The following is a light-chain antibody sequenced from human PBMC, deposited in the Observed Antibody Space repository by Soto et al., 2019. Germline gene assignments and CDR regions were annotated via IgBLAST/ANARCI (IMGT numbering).Light chain of an antibody. V-gene: IGKV3-11*01. Sequence: EIELTQSPATLSLSPGERATLSCRASQSVSSSLAWYQQKPGKAPSLLIYDTSNRATGVPARFSGSGSGTDFTLTISSLEPAEFAVDFCPHRNRWPLSFGPGTKVDIK. CDR3: PHRNRWPLS. J-gene: IGKJ3*01. CDR2: DTS. CDR1: QSVSSS.